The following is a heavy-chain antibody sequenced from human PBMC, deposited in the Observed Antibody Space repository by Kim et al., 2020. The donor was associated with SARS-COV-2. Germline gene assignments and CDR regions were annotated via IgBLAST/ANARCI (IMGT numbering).Heavy chain of an antibody. CDR1: GYSISSGYY. Sequence: SETLSLTCTVSGYSISSGYYWGWIRQPPGKGLEWIGSIYHSGSTYYNPSLKSRVTISVDTSKNQFSLKLSSVTAADTAVYYCARDPSSYYDSSGYSFRGEYFQHWGQGTLVTVSS. CDR3: ARDPSSYYDSSGYSFRGEYFQH. J-gene: IGHJ1*01. V-gene: IGHV4-38-2*02. CDR2: IYHSGST. D-gene: IGHD3-22*01.